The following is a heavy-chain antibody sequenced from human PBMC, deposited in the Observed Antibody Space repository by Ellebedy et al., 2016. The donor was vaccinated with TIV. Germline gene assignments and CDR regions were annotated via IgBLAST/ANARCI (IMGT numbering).Heavy chain of an antibody. D-gene: IGHD3-22*01. CDR1: GGSFSGYY. V-gene: IGHV4-34*01. CDR3: AREGSSWAYDKGLPRDYYFDY. Sequence: MPSETLSLTCAVYGGSFSGYYWSWIRQPPGKGLEWIGEINHSGSTNYNPSLKSRVTISVDTSKNQFSLKLSSVTAADTAVYYCAREGSSWAYDKGLPRDYYFDYWGQGTLVTVSS. J-gene: IGHJ4*02. CDR2: INHSGST.